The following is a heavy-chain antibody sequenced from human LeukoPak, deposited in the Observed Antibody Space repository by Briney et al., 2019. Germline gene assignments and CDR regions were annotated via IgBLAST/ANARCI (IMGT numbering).Heavy chain of an antibody. CDR1: GFTFSSYE. V-gene: IGHV3-48*03. J-gene: IGHJ3*02. CDR2: ISSSGSTI. CDR3: AREATPGNGYYYFDAFDI. Sequence: PGGSLRLSCAASGFTFSSYEMNWVRQAPGKGLEWISYISSSGSTIYYADSVKGRFTISRDNAKNSLYLQMNSLRAEDTAVYYCAREATPGNGYYYFDAFDIWGQGTMVTVSS. D-gene: IGHD3-22*01.